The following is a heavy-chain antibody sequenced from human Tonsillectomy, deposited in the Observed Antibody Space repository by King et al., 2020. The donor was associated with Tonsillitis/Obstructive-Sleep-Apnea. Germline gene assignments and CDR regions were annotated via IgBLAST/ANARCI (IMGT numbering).Heavy chain of an antibody. J-gene: IGHJ5*02. CDR2: ISYDGSNI. V-gene: IGHV3-30*18. CDR3: AKDSSSRSSQTPSGWEWFDP. CDR1: GFSFSNYA. Sequence: HVQLVESGGGVVQPGRSLRLSCAASGFSFSNYAIHWVRQAPGKGLEWVALISYDGSNIYYADSVKGRFAISRDNSKNTLYLQMNGLRAEDTAVYYCAKDSSSRSSQTPSGWEWFDPWGQGTLVTVSS. D-gene: IGHD6-19*01.